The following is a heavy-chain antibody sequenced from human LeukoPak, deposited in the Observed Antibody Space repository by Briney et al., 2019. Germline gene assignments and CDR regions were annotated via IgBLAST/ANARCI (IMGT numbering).Heavy chain of an antibody. D-gene: IGHD5-12*01. CDR3: ARVKYRGYDSLGQDAFDI. CDR2: IYYSGSA. Sequence: PSETLSLTCTVSGGSISSTNLYWSWIRQPPGKGLEWIGYIYYSGSANYNPSLTSRVIISADTSKNKFSLKLTSVTAADTAVYYCARVKYRGYDSLGQDAFDIWGQGTMVTVSS. CDR1: GGSISSTNLY. J-gene: IGHJ3*02. V-gene: IGHV4-61*01.